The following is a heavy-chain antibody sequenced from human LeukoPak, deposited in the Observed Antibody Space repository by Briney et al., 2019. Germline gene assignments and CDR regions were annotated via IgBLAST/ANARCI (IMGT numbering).Heavy chain of an antibody. V-gene: IGHV1-46*01. CDR2: INPSGGST. CDR1: GYSFSSYY. J-gene: IGHJ4*02. D-gene: IGHD1-1*01. CDR3: ARWTGTTGLDY. Sequence: ASVKVYCKASGYSFSSYYMHWVRQAPGQGLEWMGIINPSGGSTTYAQKFRDRVTMTRDTSTTTVYMELSSLKSEDTAAYYCARWTGTTGLDYWGQGTLVTVSS.